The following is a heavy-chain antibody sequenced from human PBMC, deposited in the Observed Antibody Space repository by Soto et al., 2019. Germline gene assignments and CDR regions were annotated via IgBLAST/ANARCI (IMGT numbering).Heavy chain of an antibody. CDR1: GFTFSSYG. CDR3: ARDLEGDYYFDY. V-gene: IGHV3-33*01. CDR2: IWYDGSNK. D-gene: IGHD2-21*02. J-gene: IGHJ4*02. Sequence: QVQLVESGGGVVQPGRSLRLSCAASGFTFSSYGMHWVRQAPGKGLEWVAVIWYDGSNKYYVDSVKGRFTISRDNSKNTLYLQMNSLRAEDTAVYYCARDLEGDYYFDYWGQGTLVTVSS.